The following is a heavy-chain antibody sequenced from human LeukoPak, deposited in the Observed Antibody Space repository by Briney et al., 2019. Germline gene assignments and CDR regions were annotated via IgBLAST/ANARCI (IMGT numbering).Heavy chain of an antibody. V-gene: IGHV4-59*01. J-gene: IGHJ4*02. Sequence: SEALSLTCTVPGDSISSYYWSWIRQPPGKGLEWIGYNSGSTNYNPSLKSRVTISVDTSKNQFSLKLSSVTAADTAVYYCAKSGYSSGWYRGYFDYWGQGTLVTVSS. D-gene: IGHD6-19*01. CDR3: AKSGYSSGWYRGYFDY. CDR2: NSGST. CDR1: GDSISSYY.